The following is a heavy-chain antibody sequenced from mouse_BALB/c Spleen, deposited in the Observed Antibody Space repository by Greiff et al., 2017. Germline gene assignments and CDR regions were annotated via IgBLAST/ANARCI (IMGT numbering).Heavy chain of an antibody. D-gene: IGHD2-4*01. J-gene: IGHJ4*01. CDR3: AGAVITGGLDY. CDR1: GYSITSDYA. Sequence: EVQLQESGPGLVKPSQSLSLTCTVTGYSITSDYAWNWIRQFPGNKLEWMGYISYSGSTSYNPSLKSRISITRDTSKNQFFLQLNSVTTEDTATYYCAGAVITGGLDYWGQGTSVTVSS. V-gene: IGHV3-2*02. CDR2: ISYSGST.